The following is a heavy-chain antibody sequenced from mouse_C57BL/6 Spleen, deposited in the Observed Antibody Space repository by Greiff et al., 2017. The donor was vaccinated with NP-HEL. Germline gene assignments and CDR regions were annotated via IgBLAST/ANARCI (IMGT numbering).Heavy chain of an antibody. CDR2: ISYDGSN. CDR1: GYSITSGYY. V-gene: IGHV3-6*01. Sequence: EVKLVESGPGLVKPSQSLSLTCSVTGYSITSGYYWNWIRQFPGNKLEWMGYISYDGSNNYNPSLKNRISITRDTSKNQFFLKLNSVTTEDTATYYCARNHYYGSSYDDYWGQGTTLTVSS. CDR3: ARNHYYGSSYDDY. J-gene: IGHJ2*01. D-gene: IGHD1-1*01.